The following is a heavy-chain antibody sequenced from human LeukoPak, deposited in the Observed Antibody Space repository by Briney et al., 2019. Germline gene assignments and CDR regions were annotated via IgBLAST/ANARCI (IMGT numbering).Heavy chain of an antibody. CDR2: ISWNSGSI. CDR1: GFTFGDYA. CDR3: AKDISDTAMVYFDY. V-gene: IGHV3-9*03. J-gene: IGHJ4*02. Sequence: PGGSLRLACAASGFTFGDYAMHWVRQAPGKGLERVSGISWNSGSIGYADSVTGRFTISRDNAKNSLYLQMNSLRAEDMALYYCAKDISDTAMVYFDYSGQGTLVTVSS. D-gene: IGHD5-18*01.